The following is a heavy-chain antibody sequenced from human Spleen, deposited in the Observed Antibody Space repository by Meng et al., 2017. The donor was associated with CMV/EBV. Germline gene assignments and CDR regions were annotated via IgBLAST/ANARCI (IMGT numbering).Heavy chain of an antibody. CDR1: GFTFSSYA. V-gene: IGHV3-23*01. CDR2: ISGSGGST. Sequence: ATGFTFSSYAMSWVRQAPGKGLEWVSAISGSGGSTYYADSVKGRFTISRDNSKNTLYLQMNSLRAEDTAVYYCAKGGWNDADAFDIWGQGTMVTVSS. D-gene: IGHD1-1*01. J-gene: IGHJ3*02. CDR3: AKGGWNDADAFDI.